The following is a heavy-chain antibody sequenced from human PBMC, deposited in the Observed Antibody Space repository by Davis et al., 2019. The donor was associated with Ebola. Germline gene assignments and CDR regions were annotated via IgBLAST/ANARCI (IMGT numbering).Heavy chain of an antibody. J-gene: IGHJ5*02. Sequence: GESLKISCAASGFTFSSYSMNWVRQAPGKGLEWVAVIWYDGSKKYYADSVKGRFTISRDNSKNTLYLQMNSLRAEDTAVYYCARDRGPRGWFDPWGQGTLVTVSS. D-gene: IGHD3-10*01. CDR2: IWYDGSKK. CDR1: GFTFSSYS. CDR3: ARDRGPRGWFDP. V-gene: IGHV3-33*08.